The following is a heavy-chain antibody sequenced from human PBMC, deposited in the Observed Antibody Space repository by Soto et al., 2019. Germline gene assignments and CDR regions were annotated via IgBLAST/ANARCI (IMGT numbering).Heavy chain of an antibody. V-gene: IGHV4-59*08. D-gene: IGHD3-16*02. Sequence: SETLSLTCTVSGGSISSYYWSWIRQPPGKGLEWIGYIYYSGSTNYNPSLKSRVTISVDTSKNQFSLKLSSVTAADTAVYYCATSNVDDYIWGSYQIPPFDYWGQGTLVTVSS. CDR2: IYYSGST. CDR3: ATSNVDDYIWGSYQIPPFDY. CDR1: GGSISSYY. J-gene: IGHJ4*02.